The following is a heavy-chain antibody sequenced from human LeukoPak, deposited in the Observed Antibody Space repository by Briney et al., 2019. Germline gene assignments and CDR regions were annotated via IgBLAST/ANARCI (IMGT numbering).Heavy chain of an antibody. J-gene: IGHJ4*02. CDR3: AKDTTSSKAHDY. D-gene: IGHD2-2*01. CDR1: GFTFSSYA. CDR2: VSGSGGST. V-gene: IGHV3-23*01. Sequence: GGSLRLSCAASGFTFSSYAMSWVRQAPGKGLEWVSAVSGSGGSTYYADSVKGRFTISRDSSKNTLYLQMNSLRAEDTAVYYCAKDTTSSKAHDYWGQGTLVTVSS.